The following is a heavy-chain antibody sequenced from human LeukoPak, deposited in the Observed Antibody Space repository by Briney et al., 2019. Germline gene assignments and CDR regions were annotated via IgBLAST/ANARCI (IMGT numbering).Heavy chain of an antibody. CDR2: INSYKGDT. CDR3: AREFGHCYGDNCFYFFDT. Sequence: ASVKVSCKASGYTLTNYNISWVRQAPGQGLEWMGWINSYKGDTLYAQKLQGRVTMTADTSTNTAYMELRSLRFDDTAVYYCAREFGHCYGDNCFYFFDTWGQGFRVTVSS. V-gene: IGHV1-18*01. J-gene: IGHJ4*02. D-gene: IGHD4-23*01. CDR1: GYTLTNYN.